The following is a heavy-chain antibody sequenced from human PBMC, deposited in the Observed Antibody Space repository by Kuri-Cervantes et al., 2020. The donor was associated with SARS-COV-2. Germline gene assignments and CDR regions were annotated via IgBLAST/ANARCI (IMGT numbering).Heavy chain of an antibody. Sequence: GESLKISCKGSGFSFTTYWIGWVRQMPGKGLEWMAIIYPTDSDTRYSPSFQGQVTISADKSISTAYLQWSSLKASDSGMYYCARTRGSYYTDAFDLWGQGTMVTVSS. V-gene: IGHV5-51*01. CDR2: IYPTDSDT. J-gene: IGHJ3*01. D-gene: IGHD1-26*01. CDR3: ARTRGSYYTDAFDL. CDR1: GFSFTTYW.